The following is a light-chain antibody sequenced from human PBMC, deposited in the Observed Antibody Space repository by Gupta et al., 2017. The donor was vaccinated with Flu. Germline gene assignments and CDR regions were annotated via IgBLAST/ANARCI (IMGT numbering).Light chain of an antibody. V-gene: IGKV1-33*01. CDR1: QDITNY. J-gene: IGKJ5*01. CDR2: DAS. CDR3: QKNYTQRV. Sequence: DIRVTQSPSSLSASVGERVTITCQASQDITNYLNWYQKKPGKAPQLLVYDASTWEAGVPSRFSGSGSETHFTFTSSRRQAEDVANYYQQKNYTQRVFGQGTQVDIK.